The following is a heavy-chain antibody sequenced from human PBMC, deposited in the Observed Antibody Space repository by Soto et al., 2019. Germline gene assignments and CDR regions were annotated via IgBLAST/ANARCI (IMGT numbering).Heavy chain of an antibody. CDR1: GYTFTSYG. V-gene: IGHV1-18*01. Sequence: QVQLVQSGGEVKKPGASVKLSCTASGYTFTSYGISWVRQAPGQGLEWMGWISAYNGKTNYAQKVQGRVTMTTDTSTRTPYLDLRSLRSDDPAVYYCARGGDVTYYHGMDVWGQGTTVTVSS. J-gene: IGHJ6*02. D-gene: IGHD5-12*01. CDR3: ARGGDVTYYHGMDV. CDR2: ISAYNGKT.